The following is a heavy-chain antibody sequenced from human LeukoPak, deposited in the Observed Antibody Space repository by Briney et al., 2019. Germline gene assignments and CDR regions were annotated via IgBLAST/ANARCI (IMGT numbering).Heavy chain of an antibody. V-gene: IGHV3-33*01. CDR3: ARAPGGKTGDSFDY. Sequence: AGGSLRLSCAGSGFTFGRHGIHWVRQAPGKGLDWVAVIWYDGSNQYYADSVKGRFTISRDNSKNMVYLQMNGLRAEDTAVYYCARAPGGKTGDSFDYWGQGTLVIVSS. CDR2: IWYDGSNQ. J-gene: IGHJ4*02. D-gene: IGHD3-9*01. CDR1: GFTFGRHG.